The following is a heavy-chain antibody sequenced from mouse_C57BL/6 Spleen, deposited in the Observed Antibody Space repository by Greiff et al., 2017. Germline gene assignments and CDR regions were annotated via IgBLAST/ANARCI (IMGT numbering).Heavy chain of an antibody. CDR1: GYTFTSYW. CDR3: ARKEDYDYDGAWFAY. D-gene: IGHD2-4*01. J-gene: IGHJ3*01. V-gene: IGHV1-55*01. CDR2: IYPGSGST. Sequence: QVQLQQPGAELVKPGASVKMSCKASGYTFTSYWITWVKQRPGQGLEWIGDIYPGSGSTNYNEKFKSKATLTVDTSSSTAYMQLSSLTSEDSAVYSCARKEDYDYDGAWFAYWGQGTLVTVSA.